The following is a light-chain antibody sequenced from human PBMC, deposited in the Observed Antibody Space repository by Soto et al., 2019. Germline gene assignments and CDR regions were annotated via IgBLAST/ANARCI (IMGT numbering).Light chain of an antibody. CDR3: QQYYSTPGYT. V-gene: IGKV4-1*01. J-gene: IGKJ2*01. CDR2: WAS. Sequence: DIVMTQSPDSLAVSLGERATINCKSSQSVLYSSNNKNYLAWYQQKPGQPPKLLIYWASTRESGVPDRFSGSGSGTDFTLTISSLQAEDVVVYYCQQYYSTPGYTFGQGTKLEIK. CDR1: QSVLYSSNNKNY.